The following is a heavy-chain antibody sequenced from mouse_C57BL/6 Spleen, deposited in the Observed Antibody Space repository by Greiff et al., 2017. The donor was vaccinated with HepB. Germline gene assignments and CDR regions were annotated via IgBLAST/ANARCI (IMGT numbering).Heavy chain of an antibody. V-gene: IGHV5-17*01. J-gene: IGHJ1*03. CDR2: ISSGSSTI. CDR3: ARQGYYPLTGYFDV. Sequence: EVMLVESGGGLVKPGGSLKLSCAASGFTFSDYGMHWVRQAPEKGLEWVAYISSGSSTIYYADTVKGRFTISRDNAKNTLFLQMTSLRSEDTAMYYCARQGYYPLTGYFDVWGTGTTVTVSS. CDR1: GFTFSDYG. D-gene: IGHD2-3*01.